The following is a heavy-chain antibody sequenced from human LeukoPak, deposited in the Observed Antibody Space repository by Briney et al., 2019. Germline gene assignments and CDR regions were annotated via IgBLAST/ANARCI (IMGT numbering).Heavy chain of an antibody. CDR2: INPNSGGT. Sequence: ASVKVSCKASGDTLTGYYMHCVRQAPGQGLEWMGWINPNSGGTNYEQKFQGRVTMTRDTSISIAYMELSRLRSDDTAVYYCARDVDTAMVIIDYWGQGTLVTVSS. D-gene: IGHD5-18*01. CDR1: GDTLTGYY. V-gene: IGHV1-2*02. CDR3: ARDVDTAMVIIDY. J-gene: IGHJ4*02.